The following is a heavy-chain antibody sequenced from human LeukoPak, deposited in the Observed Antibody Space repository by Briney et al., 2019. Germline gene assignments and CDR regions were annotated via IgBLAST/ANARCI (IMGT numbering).Heavy chain of an antibody. CDR2: ISYDGTNK. CDR1: GFTFSNYA. Sequence: PGGSLRLSCAASGFTFSNYAMHWVRQAPGKGLEWVAVISYDGTNKYYVDSVKGRFTISRDNSKNTLYLQMNSLRAEDTAVYYCARSLSGSGSYKPDYWGQGTLVTVSS. V-gene: IGHV3-30-3*01. J-gene: IGHJ4*02. CDR3: ARSLSGSGSYKPDY. D-gene: IGHD3-10*01.